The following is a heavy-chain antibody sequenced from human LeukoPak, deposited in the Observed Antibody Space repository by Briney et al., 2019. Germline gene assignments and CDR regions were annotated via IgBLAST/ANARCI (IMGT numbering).Heavy chain of an antibody. CDR1: VGSMNTYF. V-gene: IGHV4-59*08. D-gene: IGHD1-26*01. CDR3: ARHKTGGTYPLDY. CDR2: IHHSGST. Sequence: SETLSLTCTVSVGSMNTYFWSWIRQPPGKGLEWIGHIHHSGSTTYNPSLKSRVTISVDVSKNQFSLKLSSVTAADTAVYYCARHKTGGTYPLDYWGQGTVVTVSS. J-gene: IGHJ4*02.